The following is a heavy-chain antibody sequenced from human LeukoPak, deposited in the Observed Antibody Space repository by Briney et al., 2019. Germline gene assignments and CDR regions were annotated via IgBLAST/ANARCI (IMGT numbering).Heavy chain of an antibody. CDR3: ARIRCGHSGSVCYNH. CDR1: GVSINDYY. D-gene: IGHD3-9*01. V-gene: IGHV4-34*01. J-gene: IGHJ1*01. CDR2: ISHTEGT. Sequence: SETLSLTCGVFGVSINDYYWSWLRQSPGKGLEWIGEISHTEGTRYNPSLESRVTMSVGTSDNQLSLKLIFVTAADTAVYYCARIRCGHSGSVCYNHWGLGTLVTVSS.